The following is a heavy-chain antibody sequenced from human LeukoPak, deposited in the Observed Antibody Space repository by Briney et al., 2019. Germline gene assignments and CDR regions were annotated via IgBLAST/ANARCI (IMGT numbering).Heavy chain of an antibody. CDR1: GVSISTYY. CDR3: ARWYYDSSGYRYFDY. CDR2: IDYSGNT. D-gene: IGHD3-22*01. V-gene: IGHV4-59*12. Sequence: PSETLSLTCTVSGVSISTYYWTWIRQPPGKGLEWIGNIDYSGNTKYNPSLNSRVTTSVDTSKNHFSLKLSSVTAADTAVYYCARWYYDSSGYRYFDYWGQGTLVIVSS. J-gene: IGHJ4*02.